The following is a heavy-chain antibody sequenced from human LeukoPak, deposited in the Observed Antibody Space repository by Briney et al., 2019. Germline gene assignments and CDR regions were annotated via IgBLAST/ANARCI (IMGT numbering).Heavy chain of an antibody. J-gene: IGHJ4*02. CDR3: ARSRLVDTAMASFDY. CDR2: INHSGST. D-gene: IGHD5-18*01. V-gene: IGHV4-34*01. Sequence: SETLSLTCAVYGGSFSGYYWSWIRQPPGKGLEWIGEINHSGSTNYNPSLKSRVTISVDTSKNQFSLKLSSVTAADTAVYYCARSRLVDTAMASFDYWGQGTLVTVSS. CDR1: GGSFSGYY.